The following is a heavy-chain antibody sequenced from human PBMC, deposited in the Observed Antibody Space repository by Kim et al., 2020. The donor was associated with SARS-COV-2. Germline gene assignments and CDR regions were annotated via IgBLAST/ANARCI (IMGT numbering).Heavy chain of an antibody. V-gene: IGHV3-49*04. CDR3: TRQGYCSGGSCYDAFDI. D-gene: IGHD2-15*01. Sequence: GGSLRLSCTASGFTFGDYAMSWVRQAPGKGLEWVGFIRSKAYGGTTEYAASVKGRFTISRDDSKSIAYLQMNSLKTEDTAVYYCTRQGYCSGGSCYDAFDIWGQGTMVTVSS. J-gene: IGHJ3*02. CDR2: IRSKAYGGTT. CDR1: GFTFGDYA.